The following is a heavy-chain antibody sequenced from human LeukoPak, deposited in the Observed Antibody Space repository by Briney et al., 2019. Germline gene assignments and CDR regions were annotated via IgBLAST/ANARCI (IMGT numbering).Heavy chain of an antibody. CDR3: ARSQVY. CDR1: GGSSSGYY. CDR2: INHSGST. Sequence: SETLSLTCAVYGGSSSGYYWSWIRQPPGKGLEWIGEINHSGSTNYNPSLKSRVTISVDTSKNQFSLKLSSVTAADTAVYYCARSQVYWGQGTLVTVSS. J-gene: IGHJ4*02. V-gene: IGHV4-34*01.